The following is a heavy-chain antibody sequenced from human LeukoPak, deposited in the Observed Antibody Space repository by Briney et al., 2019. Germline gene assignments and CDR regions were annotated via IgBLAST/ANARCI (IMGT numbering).Heavy chain of an antibody. D-gene: IGHD2-15*01. CDR2: INHSGST. CDR1: GGSISTSNYY. J-gene: IGHJ6*03. CDR3: ARLGDGYCSGGSCYKWGYYYYYYMDV. V-gene: IGHV4-39*07. Sequence: PSETLSLTCTVSGGSISTSNYYWSWIRQPPGKGLEWIGEINHSGSTNYNPSLKSRVTISVDTSKNQFSLKLSSVTAADTAVYYCARLGDGYCSGGSCYKWGYYYYYYMDVWGKGTTVTISS.